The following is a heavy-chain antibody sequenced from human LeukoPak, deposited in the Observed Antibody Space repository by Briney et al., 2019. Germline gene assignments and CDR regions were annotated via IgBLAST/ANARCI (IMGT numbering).Heavy chain of an antibody. Sequence: PSETLTLTCTVSSGSISSSSYYWGRIRQPPGKGLEWIGSIYYSGSTYYNPSLKSRVTISVDTSKNQFSLKLSSVTAADTTVYYCARHLRYCTDGVCYTTVGSYYWGQGTLVTVSS. CDR1: SGSISSSSYY. D-gene: IGHD2-8*01. V-gene: IGHV4-39*01. CDR3: ARHLRYCTDGVCYTTVGSYY. CDR2: IYYSGST. J-gene: IGHJ4*02.